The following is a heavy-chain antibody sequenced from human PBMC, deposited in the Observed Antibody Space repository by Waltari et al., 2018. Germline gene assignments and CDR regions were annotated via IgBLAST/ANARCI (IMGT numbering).Heavy chain of an antibody. CDR2: ISTYNGNT. CDR3: TRGYGTYYGSGSYHY. J-gene: IGHJ4*02. V-gene: IGHV1-18*01. CDR1: GYTFISYS. D-gene: IGHD3-10*01. Sequence: QVQLVQSGPEVKKPGASVMVSCKASGYTFISYSITWVRQAPGQGLEWIGWISTYNGNTNYAQKLQGRVTLTTDTSTGTVYMELRSLRSDDTAVYYCTRGYGTYYGSGSYHYWGQGTLVIVSS.